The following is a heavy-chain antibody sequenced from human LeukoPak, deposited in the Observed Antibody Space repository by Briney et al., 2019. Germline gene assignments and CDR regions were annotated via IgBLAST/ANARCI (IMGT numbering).Heavy chain of an antibody. Sequence: SETLSLTCAVYGGSFSGYYWSWIRQPPGKGLEWIREINHSGSTNYNPSLKSRVTISVDTSKNQFSLKLSSVTAADTAVYYCARTIILTSSSWYDYWGQGTLVTVSS. CDR3: ARTIILTSSSWYDY. V-gene: IGHV4-34*01. CDR1: GGSFSGYY. J-gene: IGHJ4*02. CDR2: INHSGST. D-gene: IGHD6-13*01.